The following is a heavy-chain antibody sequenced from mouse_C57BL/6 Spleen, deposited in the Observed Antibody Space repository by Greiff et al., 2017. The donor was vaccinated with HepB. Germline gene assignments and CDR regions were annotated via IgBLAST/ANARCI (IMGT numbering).Heavy chain of an antibody. V-gene: IGHV1-81*01. CDR3: ALTGPFDY. D-gene: IGHD4-1*01. J-gene: IGHJ2*01. CDR1: GYTFTSYG. CDR2: IYPRSGNT. Sequence: VKLMESGAELARPGASVKLSCKASGYTFTSYGISWVKQRTGQGLEWIGEIYPRSGNTYYNEKFKGKATLTADKSSSTAYMELRSLTSEDSAVYFCALTGPFDYWGQGTTLTVSS.